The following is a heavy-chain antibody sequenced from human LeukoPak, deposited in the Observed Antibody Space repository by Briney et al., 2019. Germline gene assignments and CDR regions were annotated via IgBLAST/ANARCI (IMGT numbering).Heavy chain of an antibody. Sequence: SETLSLTCTVSGGSISNYYWSWIRQPPGKGLEWIGYIFYTGTTNYNFSLKSRLTISVDTSKNQFSLRLTSVTAADTAVYYCARGWGYFDYWGQGTLVTVSS. D-gene: IGHD6-19*01. CDR2: IFYTGTT. CDR3: ARGWGYFDY. CDR1: GGSISNYY. J-gene: IGHJ4*02. V-gene: IGHV4-59*01.